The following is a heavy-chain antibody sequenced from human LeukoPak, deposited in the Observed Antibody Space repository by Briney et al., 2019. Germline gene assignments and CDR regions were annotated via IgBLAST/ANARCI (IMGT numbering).Heavy chain of an antibody. Sequence: PGGSLRLSCAASGFTFSSYGMSWVRQAPGKGLVWVSRINSDGINTSYADSVKGRFTISRDNAKNTLNLQMNSLRAEDTAMYYCARDLGQYYDTSDNWFDPWGQGTLVTVSS. D-gene: IGHD3-22*01. CDR2: INSDGINT. CDR1: GFTFSSYG. CDR3: ARDLGQYYDTSDNWFDP. V-gene: IGHV3-74*01. J-gene: IGHJ5*02.